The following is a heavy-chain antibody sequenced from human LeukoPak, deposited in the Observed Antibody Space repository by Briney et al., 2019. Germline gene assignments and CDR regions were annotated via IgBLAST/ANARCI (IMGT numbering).Heavy chain of an antibody. V-gene: IGHV4-31*03. J-gene: IGHJ4*02. Sequence: KASETLSLTCTVSGGSISSGGYYWSWIRQHPGKGLEWIWYIYYSGSTYYNPSLKSRVTISVDTSKNQFSLKLSSVTAADTAVYYCARVGGSWYLREDYFDYWGQGTLVTVSS. CDR2: IYYSGST. D-gene: IGHD6-13*01. CDR3: ARVGGSWYLREDYFDY. CDR1: GGSISSGGYY.